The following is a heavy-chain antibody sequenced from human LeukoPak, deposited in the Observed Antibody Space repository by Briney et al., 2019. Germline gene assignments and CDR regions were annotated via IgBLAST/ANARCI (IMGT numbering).Heavy chain of an antibody. CDR1: GDPINSLDL. CDR2: MYLSGTT. V-gene: IGHV4-4*02. Sequence: SETLSLTCTVSGDPINSLDLWSWVRQPPGKGLGWIGEMYLSGTTHSNPSVKSRVTISIDKSKNQFFLNLSSVTAADTAVYYCAGLVGRYSSGLYYYYFDYWGQGTLVTVSS. D-gene: IGHD3-22*01. J-gene: IGHJ4*02. CDR3: AGLVGRYSSGLYYYYFDY.